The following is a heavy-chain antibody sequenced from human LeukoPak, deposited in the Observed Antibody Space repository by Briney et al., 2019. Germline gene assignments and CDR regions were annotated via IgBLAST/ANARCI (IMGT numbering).Heavy chain of an antibody. CDR2: ISAYNGNT. J-gene: IGHJ4*02. CDR3: ARDQAMTYYYDSSGY. V-gene: IGHV1-18*01. D-gene: IGHD3-22*01. CDR1: GYTFTSYG. Sequence: ASVKVSCKASGYTFTSYGISWVRQAPGQGLEWMGWISAYNGNTNYAQKPQGRVTMTTDTSTSTAYMELRSLRSDDTAVYYCARDQAMTYYYDSSGYWGQGTLVTVSS.